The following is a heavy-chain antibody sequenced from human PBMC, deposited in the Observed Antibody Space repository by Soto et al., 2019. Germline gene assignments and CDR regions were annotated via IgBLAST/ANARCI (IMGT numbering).Heavy chain of an antibody. J-gene: IGHJ6*02. D-gene: IGHD3-22*01. CDR3: AKDFETYDSSGYYYGTRYYYYDMDV. Sequence: GGSLRLSCAASGFTFSSYGMHWVRQAPGKGLEWVAVISYDGSNKYYADSVKGRFTTSRDNSKNTLYLQMNSLRAEDTAVYYCAKDFETYDSSGYYYGTRYYYYDMDVWGQGTTVTAP. CDR1: GFTFSSYG. CDR2: ISYDGSNK. V-gene: IGHV3-30*18.